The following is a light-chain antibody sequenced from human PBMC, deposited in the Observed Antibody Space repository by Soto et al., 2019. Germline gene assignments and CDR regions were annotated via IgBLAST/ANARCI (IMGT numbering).Light chain of an antibody. J-gene: IGKJ1*01. CDR1: QSVSSN. CDR2: GAY. V-gene: IGKV3-20*01. Sequence: EIVMNQSPATLSVSPGERAALSCRASQSVSSNLAWYQQKPGQAPRLLIYGAYNRATGIPDRFTVSGSGTDFTLTISRLEPEDFAVYYCQQYGSSGTFGQGTKVDIK. CDR3: QQYGSSGT.